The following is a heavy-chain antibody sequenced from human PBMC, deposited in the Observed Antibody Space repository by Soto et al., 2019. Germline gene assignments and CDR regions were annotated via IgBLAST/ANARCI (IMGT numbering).Heavy chain of an antibody. CDR1: GGSISSYY. J-gene: IGHJ4*02. CDR2: IYYSGST. CDR3: ARVEQWLVLDY. Sequence: PSETLSLTCTVSGGSISSYYWSWIRQPPGKGLEWIGYIYYSGSTNYNPSLKSRVTISVDTSKNQFSLKLSSVTAADTAVYYCARVEQWLVLDYWGQGTLVTVSS. V-gene: IGHV4-59*01. D-gene: IGHD6-19*01.